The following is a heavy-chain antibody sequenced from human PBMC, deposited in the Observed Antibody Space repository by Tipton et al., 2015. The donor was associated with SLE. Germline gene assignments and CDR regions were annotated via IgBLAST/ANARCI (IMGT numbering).Heavy chain of an antibody. CDR2: IYTSGST. CDR1: GDSISSGSYY. Sequence: TLSLTCTVSGDSISSGSYYWTWIRLPAGKGPEWIGHIYTSGSTNYSPALKSRVTISLDTSMNQFSLRLTSVTAADTAVYYCTRARAFVYASYNWFDPWGQGTLVTVSS. CDR3: TRARAFVYASYNWFDP. J-gene: IGHJ5*02. D-gene: IGHD2-2*01. V-gene: IGHV4-61*09.